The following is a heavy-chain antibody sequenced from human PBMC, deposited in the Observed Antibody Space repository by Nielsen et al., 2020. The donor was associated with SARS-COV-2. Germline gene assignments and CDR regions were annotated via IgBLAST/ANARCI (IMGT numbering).Heavy chain of an antibody. V-gene: IGHV1-3*01. CDR1: GYTFTSFA. Sequence: ASVKVSCKTSGYTFTSFAIHWVRQAPGQSLEWMGWINAGNGNTKYSQKFQGRVTITRDTSASTAYMELSSLRSEDTAVYYCARAGPYYSDNTGYSHFDFWGRGTLVTVSS. CDR3: ARAGPYYSDNTGYSHFDF. D-gene: IGHD3-22*01. J-gene: IGHJ4*02. CDR2: INAGNGNT.